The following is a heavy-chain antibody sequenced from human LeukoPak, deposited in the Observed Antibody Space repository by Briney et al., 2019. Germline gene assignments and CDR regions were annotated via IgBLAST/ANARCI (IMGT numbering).Heavy chain of an antibody. Sequence: QPGGSLRLSCAASGFIFSKYWMSWVRQAPGKGLEWVSHISSSGSMIWYGESVKGRFTISRDSAKNSLHLQMNSLRAEDTAVYYCARDPESNWEWDLDYWGQGTLVTVSS. D-gene: IGHD7-27*01. CDR1: GFIFSKYW. V-gene: IGHV3-48*01. CDR2: ISSSGSMI. J-gene: IGHJ4*02. CDR3: ARDPESNWEWDLDY.